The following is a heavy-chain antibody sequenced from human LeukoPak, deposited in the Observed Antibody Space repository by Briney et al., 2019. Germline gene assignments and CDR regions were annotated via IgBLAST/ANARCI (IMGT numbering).Heavy chain of an antibody. V-gene: IGHV3-33*01. J-gene: IGHJ4*02. Sequence: GKSLRLSCAAPGFTFSSYGMHWVRQGPGKGLEWVAVIWYDGSNKYYADSVRGRFTISRDISKNTLYLQMNSLRAEDTAVYYCARTNSFDYWGQGTLVTVSS. CDR1: GFTFSSYG. CDR3: ARTNSFDY. CDR2: IWYDGSNK.